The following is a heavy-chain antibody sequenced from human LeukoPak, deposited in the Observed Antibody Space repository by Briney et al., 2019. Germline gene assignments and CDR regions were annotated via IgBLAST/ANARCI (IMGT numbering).Heavy chain of an antibody. CDR1: GYTFTGYY. CDR2: INPNSGGT. D-gene: IGHD1/OR15-1a*01. Sequence: ASVKVSCKASGYTFTGYYMHWVRQAPGQGLEWMGWINPNSGGTNYAQKFQGRVTMTRDTSISTAYMELSRLRSDDTAVYYCARESPAVEHAFDIWGQGTLVTVSA. V-gene: IGHV1-2*02. J-gene: IGHJ4*02. CDR3: ARESPAVEHAFDI.